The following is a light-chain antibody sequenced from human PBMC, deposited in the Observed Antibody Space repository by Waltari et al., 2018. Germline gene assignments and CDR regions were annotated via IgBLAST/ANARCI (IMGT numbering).Light chain of an antibody. CDR2: QDT. CDR3: QTWDTTTGV. J-gene: IGLJ1*01. V-gene: IGLV3-1*01. CDR1: KLGDKF. Sequence: SYDLTQPPSVSVSPGQTASITCSGDKLGDKFASWYQHKPGQSPVLVIYQDTKRPPGLPERFACSNSGNTATLTISGTQATDEADYYCQTWDTTTGVFGTGTQVTVL.